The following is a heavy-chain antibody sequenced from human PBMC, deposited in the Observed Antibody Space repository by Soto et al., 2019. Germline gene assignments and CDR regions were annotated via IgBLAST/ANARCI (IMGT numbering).Heavy chain of an antibody. D-gene: IGHD3-3*01. J-gene: IGHJ5*02. CDR2: IYYSGST. CDR3: ARGYHTGFWSGYSSNRNWFDP. Sequence: PSETLSLTCTVSGGSISSSSYYWGWIRQPPGKGLEWIGSIYYSGSTYYNPSLKSRVTISVDTSKNQFSLKLSSVTAADTAVYYCARGYHTGFWSGYSSNRNWFDPWGQGTLVTVSS. CDR1: GGSISSSSYY. V-gene: IGHV4-39*07.